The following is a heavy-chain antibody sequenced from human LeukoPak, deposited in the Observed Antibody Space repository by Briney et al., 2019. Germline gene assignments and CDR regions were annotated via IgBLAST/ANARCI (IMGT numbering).Heavy chain of an antibody. CDR1: GFTFNTYT. J-gene: IGHJ6*03. CDR3: ARGGLRQGYYYYYMDV. D-gene: IGHD5-12*01. CDR2: ISSSSSYI. V-gene: IGHV3-21*01. Sequence: GGSLRLSCAASGFTFNTYTINWVRQAPGKGLEWVSFISSSSSYIYYADSVKGRFTISRDNAKNSLYLQMNSLRAEDTAVYYCARGGLRQGYYYYYMDVWGKGTTVTISS.